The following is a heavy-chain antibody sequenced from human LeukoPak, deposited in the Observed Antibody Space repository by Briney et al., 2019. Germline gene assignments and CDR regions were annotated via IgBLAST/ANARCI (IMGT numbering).Heavy chain of an antibody. J-gene: IGHJ5*01. CDR2: IKPNSGVT. CDR3: ARDPPKAGTPSLDS. V-gene: IGHV1-2*02. CDR1: GYYFTDFY. Sequence: ASVKLSCKTSGYYFTDFYIHWVRQAPGQGLEWMGLIKPNSGVTKYAENFQGRVTMTTETSMSTAFMELSRLRSDDTADYYCARDPPKAGTPSLDSWGQGTPVIVSS. D-gene: IGHD1-14*01.